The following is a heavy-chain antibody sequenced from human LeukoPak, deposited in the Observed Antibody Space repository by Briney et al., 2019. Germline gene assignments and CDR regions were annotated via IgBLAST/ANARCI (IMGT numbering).Heavy chain of an antibody. CDR1: GFTFSSYS. J-gene: IGHJ4*02. CDR2: ISSSSSTI. V-gene: IGHV3-48*01. Sequence: PGGSLRLSCAASGFTFSSYSMNWVRQAPGKGLEWVSYISSSSSTIYYADSVKGRFTISRDNSKNTLYLQMNSLRAEDTAVYYCAKPQSHIVMVVAAITPEYWGQGTLVTVSS. CDR3: AKPQSHIVMVVAAITPEY. D-gene: IGHD2-15*01.